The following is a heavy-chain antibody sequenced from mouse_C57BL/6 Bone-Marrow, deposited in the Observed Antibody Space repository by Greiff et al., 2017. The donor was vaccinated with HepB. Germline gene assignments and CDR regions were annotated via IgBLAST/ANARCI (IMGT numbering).Heavy chain of an antibody. CDR2: INPSSGYT. CDR1: GYTFTSYT. D-gene: IGHD1-1*01. V-gene: IGHV1-4*01. CDR3: AGARYCSNFDY. Sequence: VQLQESGAELARPGASVKMSCKASGYTFTSYTMHWVKQRPGQGLEWIGYINPSSGYTKYNQKFKDKATLTADKSSSTAYMQLSSLTSEDSAVYYCAGARYCSNFDYWGQGTTLTVSS. J-gene: IGHJ2*01.